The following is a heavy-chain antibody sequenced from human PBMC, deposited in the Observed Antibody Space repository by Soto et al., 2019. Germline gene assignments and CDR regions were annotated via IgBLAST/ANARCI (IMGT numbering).Heavy chain of an antibody. V-gene: IGHV3-23*01. CDR1: GFTFSSYA. D-gene: IGHD2-15*01. J-gene: IGHJ4*02. CDR3: AKDQTQVVVAPTFDC. CDR2: ISGSGGST. Sequence: EVQLLESGGGLVQPGGSLRLSCSASGFTFSSYAMSWVRQAPGKGLEWVSAISGSGGSTYYADSVKGRFTISRDNSNNTLYLQMNSLRAEDTAVYYCAKDQTQVVVAPTFDCWGQGTLVTASS.